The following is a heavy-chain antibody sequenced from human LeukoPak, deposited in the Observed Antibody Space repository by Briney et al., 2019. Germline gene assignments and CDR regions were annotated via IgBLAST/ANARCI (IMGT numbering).Heavy chain of an antibody. Sequence: ASVKVSCKASGYAFIDYAINWVRQAPGQGLEWMGWINTNTGNPTYAQGFTGRFVFSLDTSVSTTYLQISSLKAEDTAVYYCARDPGDDLVVPGDPWGQGTLVTVSS. CDR3: ARDPGDDLVVPGDP. J-gene: IGHJ5*02. V-gene: IGHV7-4-1*02. CDR1: GYAFIDYA. CDR2: INTNTGNP. D-gene: IGHD2-2*01.